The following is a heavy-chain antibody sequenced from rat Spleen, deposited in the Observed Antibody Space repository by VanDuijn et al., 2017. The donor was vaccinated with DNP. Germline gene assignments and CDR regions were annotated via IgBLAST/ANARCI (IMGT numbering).Heavy chain of an antibody. D-gene: IGHD1-11*01. CDR3: ARHGGYDY. V-gene: IGHV5-31*01. J-gene: IGHJ2*01. CDR2: INTGGGHS. CDR1: GFIFSNYW. Sequence: EVQLVESGGGPVQPGRSLKLSCVASGFIFSNYWMTWIRQAPGKGLEWVASINTGGGHSFYRDSVKGRFTISRDNAKSTLYLQMDSLRSEDTATYYCARHGGYDYWGQGVMVTLSS.